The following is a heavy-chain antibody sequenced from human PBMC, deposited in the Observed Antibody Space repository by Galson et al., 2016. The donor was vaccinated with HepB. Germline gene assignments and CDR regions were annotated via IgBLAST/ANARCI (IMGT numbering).Heavy chain of an antibody. V-gene: IGHV5-51*01. D-gene: IGHD5-18*01. CDR3: ARPFSSSGIPTSIDR. Sequence: QSGADVKKPGESLKISCKGSGYSFSDYWIGWVRQLPGKGLEWMGIINPEDSDTRYSPSFQGQVTISADKSIDTAYLQWSGLKASDTAMYYCARPFSSSGIPTSIDRWGQGTSVTVSS. J-gene: IGHJ6*02. CDR2: INPEDSDT. CDR1: GYSFSDYW.